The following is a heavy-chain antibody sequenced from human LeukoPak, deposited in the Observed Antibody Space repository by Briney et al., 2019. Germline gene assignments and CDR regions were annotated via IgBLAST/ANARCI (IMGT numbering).Heavy chain of an antibody. CDR3: AKDRVVFNWNYAYYFDD. CDR2: ISYDGSNK. D-gene: IGHD1-7*01. V-gene: IGHV3-30*18. Sequence: GRSLRLSCAASGFTFSSYGMHWVRQAPGKGLEWVAVISYDGSNKYYADSVKGRFTISRDNSKNTLYLQMNSLRAEDTAVYYCAKDRVVFNWNYAYYFDDWGQGTLVTVSS. CDR1: GFTFSSYG. J-gene: IGHJ4*02.